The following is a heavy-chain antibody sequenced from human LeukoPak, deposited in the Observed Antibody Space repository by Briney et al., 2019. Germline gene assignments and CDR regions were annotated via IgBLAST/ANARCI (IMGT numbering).Heavy chain of an antibody. CDR1: GGSFSGYY. V-gene: IGHV4-34*01. D-gene: IGHD1-1*01. Sequence: PSETLSLTCAVYGGSFSGYYWSWIRQPPGKGLEWIGEINHSGSTNYNPYLKSRVTISVDTSKNQFSLKLSSVTAADTAVYYCARGQGTALLDWGQGTLVTVSS. J-gene: IGHJ4*02. CDR2: INHSGST. CDR3: ARGQGTALLD.